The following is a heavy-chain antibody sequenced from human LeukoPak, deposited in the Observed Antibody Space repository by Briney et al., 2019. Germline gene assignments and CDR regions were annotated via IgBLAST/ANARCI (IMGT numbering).Heavy chain of an antibody. CDR1: GFTVSSNY. CDR3: ARDQRDGYNGDY. V-gene: IGHV3-53*01. D-gene: IGHD5-24*01. CDR2: IYSGGST. J-gene: IGHJ4*02. Sequence: GGSLRLSCAASGFTVSSNYMSWVRQAPGKGLEWASVIYSGGSTYYADSVKGRFTISRDNSKNTLYLQMNSLRAEDTAVYYCARDQRDGYNGDYWGQGTLVTVSS.